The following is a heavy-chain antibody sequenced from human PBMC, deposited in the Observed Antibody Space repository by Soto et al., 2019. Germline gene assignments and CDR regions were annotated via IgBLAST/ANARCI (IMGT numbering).Heavy chain of an antibody. Sequence: ASVKVSCKASGGTFSSYTISWVRQAPGQGLEWMGRIIPILGIANYAQKFQGRVTITADKSTSTAYMELSSLRSEDTAVYYCASSRSGYYTEYYFDYWGQGTLVTVSS. V-gene: IGHV1-69*02. J-gene: IGHJ4*02. CDR3: ASSRSGYYTEYYFDY. CDR2: IIPILGIA. D-gene: IGHD3-3*01. CDR1: GGTFSSYT.